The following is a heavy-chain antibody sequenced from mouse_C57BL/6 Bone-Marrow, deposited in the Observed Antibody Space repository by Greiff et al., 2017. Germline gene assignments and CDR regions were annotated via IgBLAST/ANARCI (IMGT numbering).Heavy chain of an antibody. CDR2: IDPTDRYT. Sequence: QVQLQQPGAELVKPGASVKLSCKASGYTFTSYWMQWVKQRPGQGLEWIGEIDPTDRYTNYNQKFKGKATMTGDTSSSTAYMQRSSLTSEDSAVYYCARVGGSTYWYFYVWGTGTRVTVSS. V-gene: IGHV1-50*01. CDR1: GYTFTSYW. CDR3: ARVGGSTYWYFYV. D-gene: IGHD1-1*02. J-gene: IGHJ1*03.